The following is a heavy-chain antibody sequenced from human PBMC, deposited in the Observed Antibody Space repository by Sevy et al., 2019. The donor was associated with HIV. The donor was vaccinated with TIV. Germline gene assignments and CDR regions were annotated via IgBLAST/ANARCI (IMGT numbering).Heavy chain of an antibody. CDR2: IIPIFGTA. Sequence: ATVKVSCKASGGTFSSYAISWVRQAPGQGLEWMGGIIPIFGTANYTQKFQGRVTITADESTSTAYMELSSLRTEDTAMYYCATLTTVTTRSDYWGQGTLVTVSS. CDR3: ATLTTVTTRSDY. J-gene: IGHJ4*02. CDR1: GGTFSSYA. V-gene: IGHV1-69*13. D-gene: IGHD4-17*01.